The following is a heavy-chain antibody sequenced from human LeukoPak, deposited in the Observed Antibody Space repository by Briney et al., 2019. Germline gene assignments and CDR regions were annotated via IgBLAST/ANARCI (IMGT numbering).Heavy chain of an antibody. Sequence: PGWSLRLSCAASGFTFDDYAMHWVRQAPGKGLEWVSGISCNSCSIVYADSVKGRFTISRDNAKNSLYPQMNSMRAADTALYYCAKASGHDLKESYFDSWGEGTLVTVSS. J-gene: IGHJ4*02. D-gene: IGHD3-3*01. CDR1: GFTFDDYA. CDR3: AKASGHDLKESYFDS. CDR2: ISCNSCSI. V-gene: IGHV3-9*01.